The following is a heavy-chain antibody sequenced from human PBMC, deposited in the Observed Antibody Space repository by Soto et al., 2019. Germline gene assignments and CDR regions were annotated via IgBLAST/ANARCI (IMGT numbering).Heavy chain of an antibody. Sequence: GGSLRLSCAASGFTFGSYPMTWVRQAPGKGLEWVSSISSGSDTTFYADSVKGRFTISRDNSRSTLYLQMNRLRAEDMAIYYCARILYASQRDGVDVWGQGTTVTVSS. CDR3: ARILYASQRDGVDV. V-gene: IGHV3-23*01. J-gene: IGHJ6*02. D-gene: IGHD2-8*01. CDR1: GFTFGSYP. CDR2: ISSGSDTT.